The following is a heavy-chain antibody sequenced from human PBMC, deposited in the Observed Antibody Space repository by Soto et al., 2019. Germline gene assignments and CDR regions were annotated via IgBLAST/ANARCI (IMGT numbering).Heavy chain of an antibody. CDR2: TSHDGSKK. J-gene: IGHJ4*02. Sequence: GGSLRLSCAASGFTFSSYGMHWVRQAPGKGLEWVAVTSHDGSKKYYADSVKGRFTISRDNSKNTLFLQMNRLRVEDTAVYYCAKDRSEFSRSWPGYWGQGTLVTVSS. D-gene: IGHD6-13*01. CDR3: AKDRSEFSRSWPGY. CDR1: GFTFSSYG. V-gene: IGHV3-30*18.